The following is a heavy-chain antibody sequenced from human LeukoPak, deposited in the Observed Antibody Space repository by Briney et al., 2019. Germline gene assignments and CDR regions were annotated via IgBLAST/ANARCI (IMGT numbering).Heavy chain of an antibody. V-gene: IGHV3-30*03. J-gene: IGHJ1*01. CDR2: ISHDGRTE. D-gene: IGHD6-25*01. CDR3: AREPTSYSSGWYFHH. Sequence: GGSLRLSCAASGFIFSNYGMHWVRQAPGKGLEWVAVISHDGRTEFYADSVKGRFTISRDNSKNTLDLQVFSLRAEDTAVYYCAREPTSYSSGWYFHHWGQGTLVTVSS. CDR1: GFIFSNYG.